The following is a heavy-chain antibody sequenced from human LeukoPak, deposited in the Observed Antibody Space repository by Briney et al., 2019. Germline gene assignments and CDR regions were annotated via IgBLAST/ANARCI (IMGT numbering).Heavy chain of an antibody. J-gene: IGHJ4*02. CDR2: MNPGSGNT. CDR3: TRGGIIILGVATVVDY. V-gene: IGHV1-8*02. Sequence: ASVKVSCKASGGTFSSYAISWVRQAPGQGLEWMGGMNPGSGNTGYAQKFQGRVTMTRNTSISTVYMEVSGLRSEDTAVYYCTRGGIIILGVATVVDYWGQGTLVTVSS. D-gene: IGHD3/OR15-3a*01. CDR1: GGTFSSYA.